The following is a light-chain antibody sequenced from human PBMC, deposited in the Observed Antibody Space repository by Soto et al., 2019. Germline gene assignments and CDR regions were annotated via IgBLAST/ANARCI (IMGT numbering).Light chain of an antibody. J-gene: IGLJ1*01. V-gene: IGLV2-14*01. CDR3: ISFTSRHIYV. Sequence: QSALTQPASVSGSPGQSITISCTGTSSDVGGYNYVSWYQQHPGQAPKLIIYEVTNRPSGISNRFSGSKSGNTASLTISGLQTGDEADYYCISFTSRHIYVFGTGTKLTVL. CDR1: SSDVGGYNY. CDR2: EVT.